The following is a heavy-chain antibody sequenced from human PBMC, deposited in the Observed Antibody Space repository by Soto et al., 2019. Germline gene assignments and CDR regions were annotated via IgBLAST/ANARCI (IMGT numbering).Heavy chain of an antibody. V-gene: IGHV1-46*01. CDR3: ARGVQRWRQLRSFDM. Sequence: VASVKVSCKASGYTFTSYYMHWVRQAPGQGLEWMGIINPSGGSTSYAQKFQGRVTMTRDTSTSSVYMELSSLRPEDTAVYYCARGVQRWRQLRSFDMLGRLXMGTI. J-gene: IGHJ3*02. CDR2: INPSGGST. D-gene: IGHD1-1*01. CDR1: GYTFTSYY.